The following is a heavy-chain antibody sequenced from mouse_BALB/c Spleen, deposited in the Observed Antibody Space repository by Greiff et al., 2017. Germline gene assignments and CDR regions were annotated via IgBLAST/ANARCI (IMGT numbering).Heavy chain of an antibody. CDR2: INPSTGYT. J-gene: IGHJ3*01. CDR1: GYTFTSYW. Sequence: VQLQQSGAELAKPGASVKMSSKASGYTFTSYWMHWVKQRPGQGLEWIGYINPSTGYTEYNQKFKDKATLTADKSSSTAYMQLSSLTSEDSAVYYCARSYGYDVPFAYWGQGTLVTVSA. V-gene: IGHV1-7*01. CDR3: ARSYGYDVPFAY. D-gene: IGHD2-2*01.